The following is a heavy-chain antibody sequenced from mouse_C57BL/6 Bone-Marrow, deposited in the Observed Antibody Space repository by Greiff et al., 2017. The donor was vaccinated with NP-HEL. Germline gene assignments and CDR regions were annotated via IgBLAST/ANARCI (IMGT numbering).Heavy chain of an antibody. CDR1: GFTFSDYY. CDR3: ARDGSSPYWYFDV. CDR2: INYDGSST. Sequence: EVKVVESEGGLVQPGRSMKLSCTASGFTFSDYYMAWVRQVPEKGLEWVANINYDGSSTYYLDSLKSRFIISRDNAKNILYLQMSSLKSEDTATYYCARDGSSPYWYFDVWGTGTTVTVSS. J-gene: IGHJ1*03. V-gene: IGHV5-16*01. D-gene: IGHD1-1*01.